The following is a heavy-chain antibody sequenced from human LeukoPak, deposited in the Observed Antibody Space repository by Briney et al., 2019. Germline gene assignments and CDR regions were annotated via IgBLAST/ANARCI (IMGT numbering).Heavy chain of an antibody. CDR3: ASTFPYCSEDNCAL. D-gene: IGHD2-15*01. CDR2: ISWNSGSI. V-gene: IGHV3-9*01. CDR1: GFTFDDYA. J-gene: IGHJ1*01. Sequence: GGSLRLSCAASGFTFDDYAMHWVRQAPGKGLEWVSGISWNSGSIGYADSVKGRFTISGDNAKNSLYLQMSNLRAEDTAVYYCASTFPYCSEDNCALGGQGTLVTVSS.